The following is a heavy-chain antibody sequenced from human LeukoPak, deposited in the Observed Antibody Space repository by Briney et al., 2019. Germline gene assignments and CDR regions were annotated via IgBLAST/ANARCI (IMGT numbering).Heavy chain of an antibody. Sequence: RTGGSLRLSCAASGFTFSSYAMSWVRQAPGKGLEWVSAISGSGGSTYYADSVKGRFTISRDNSKNTLYLQMNSLRAEDTAVYYCATASRDGGGIVVVPAAYYFDYWGQGTLVTVSS. D-gene: IGHD2-2*01. CDR1: GFTFSSYA. CDR2: ISGSGGST. CDR3: ATASRDGGGIVVVPAAYYFDY. V-gene: IGHV3-23*01. J-gene: IGHJ4*02.